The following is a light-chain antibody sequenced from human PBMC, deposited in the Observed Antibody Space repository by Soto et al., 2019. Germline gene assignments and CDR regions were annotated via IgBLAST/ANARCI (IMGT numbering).Light chain of an antibody. CDR1: SSVIGGYNY. CDR2: DVS. J-gene: IGLJ1*01. CDR3: SLYSSSSTLYV. Sequence: ALTQTASVSESPGQSITISCTGTSSVIGGYNYVSWYQQHPGKAPNLLIYDVSNRPSGISNRFSGSKSGNTASLTISGLRAEDEADYYCSLYSSSSTLYVFGTGTKVTV. V-gene: IGLV2-14*03.